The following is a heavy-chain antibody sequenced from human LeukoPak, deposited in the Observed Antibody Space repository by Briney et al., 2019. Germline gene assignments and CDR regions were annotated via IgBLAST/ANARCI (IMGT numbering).Heavy chain of an antibody. J-gene: IGHJ4*02. Sequence: PGGSLRLSCAASGFTFSNYGVHWVRQAPGKGLEWVALISYDGSNKYFADSVKGRFTISRDNSKNTLYLQMHSLRAEDTAVYYCAKDNVAAAGRYFDYWGQGTLVTVSS. CDR2: ISYDGSNK. V-gene: IGHV3-30*18. CDR3: AKDNVAAAGRYFDY. D-gene: IGHD6-13*01. CDR1: GFTFSNYG.